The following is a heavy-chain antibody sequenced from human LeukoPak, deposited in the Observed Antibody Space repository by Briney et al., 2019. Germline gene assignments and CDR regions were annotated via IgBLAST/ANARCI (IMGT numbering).Heavy chain of an antibody. V-gene: IGHV4-59*01. CDR1: GGPISSYY. CDR3: ARVRRSAVAGLWLDY. CDR2: IYYSGST. J-gene: IGHJ4*02. D-gene: IGHD6-19*01. Sequence: KPSETLSLTYTVSGGPISSYYWSWIRQPPGKGLGWIGYIYYSGSTNYNPSLKSRVTISVDTSKNQFSLKLSSVTAADTAVYYCARVRRSAVAGLWLDYWGQGTLVTVSS.